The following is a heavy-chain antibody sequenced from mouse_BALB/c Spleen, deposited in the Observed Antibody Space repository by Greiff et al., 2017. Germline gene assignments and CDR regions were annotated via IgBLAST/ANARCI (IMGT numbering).Heavy chain of an antibody. J-gene: IGHJ3*01. V-gene: IGHV5-6-4*01. Sequence: EVMLVESGGGLVKPGGSLKLSCAASGFTFSSYTMSWVRQTPEKRLEWVATISSGGSYTYYPDSVKGRFTISRDNAKNTLYLQMSSLKSEDTAMYYCTKANWDRAWFAYWGQGTLVTVSA. CDR1: GFTFSSYT. CDR3: TKANWDRAWFAY. CDR2: ISSGGSYT. D-gene: IGHD4-1*01.